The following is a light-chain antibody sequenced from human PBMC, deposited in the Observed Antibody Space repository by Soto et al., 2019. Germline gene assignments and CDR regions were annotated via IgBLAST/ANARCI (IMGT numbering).Light chain of an antibody. J-gene: IGKJ5*01. CDR2: DGS. CDR1: QGVSSA. CDR3: QHFQRDPFT. Sequence: AIQLTQSPSSLSASVGDRVTITCRASQGVSSALAWYQQKPGKPPKVLIYDGSSLQSGVPLRFRGSGSGTEFNLTITGLQPEDFGTYYCQHFQRDPFTYGQGTRLEIK. V-gene: IGKV1-13*02.